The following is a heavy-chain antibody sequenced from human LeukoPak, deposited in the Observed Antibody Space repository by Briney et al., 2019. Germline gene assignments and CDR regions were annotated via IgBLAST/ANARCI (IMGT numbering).Heavy chain of an antibody. CDR3: AREIRFLEWDYFDP. CDR1: GFTFSSYA. V-gene: IGHV3-30-3*01. Sequence: GGSLRLSCAASGFTFSSYAMHWVRQAPGKGLEWVAVISYDGSNKYYADSVKGRFTISRDNAKNSLYLQMNSLRAEDTAVYYCAREIRFLEWDYFDPWGQGTLVTVSS. CDR2: ISYDGSNK. J-gene: IGHJ5*02. D-gene: IGHD3-3*01.